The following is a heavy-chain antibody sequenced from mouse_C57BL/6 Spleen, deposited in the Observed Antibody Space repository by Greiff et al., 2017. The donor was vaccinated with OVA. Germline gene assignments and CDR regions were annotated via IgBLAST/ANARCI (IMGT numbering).Heavy chain of an antibody. J-gene: IGHJ2*01. CDR2: ISSGGDYI. D-gene: IGHD1-1*01. V-gene: IGHV5-9-1*02. Sequence: EVHLVESGEGLVKPGGSLKLSCAASGFTFSSYAMSWVRQTPEKRLEWVAYISSGGDYIYYADTVKGRFTISRDNARNTLYLQMSSLKSEDTAMYYCTRVYYYGSSHGYFDYWGQGTTLTVSS. CDR3: TRVYYYGSSHGYFDY. CDR1: GFTFSSYA.